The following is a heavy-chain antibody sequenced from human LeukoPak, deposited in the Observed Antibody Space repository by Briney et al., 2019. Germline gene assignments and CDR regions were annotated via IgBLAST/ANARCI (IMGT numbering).Heavy chain of an antibody. D-gene: IGHD1-14*01. Sequence: PGGSLRLPCAASGFTFSSYATSWVRQAPGKGLEWVSAISGSGGSTYYADSVKGRFTISRDNSKNTLYLQMNSLRAEDTAVYYCAKDLFETEAHGMDVWGQGTTVTVSS. CDR3: AKDLFETEAHGMDV. CDR2: ISGSGGST. V-gene: IGHV3-23*01. CDR1: GFTFSSYA. J-gene: IGHJ6*02.